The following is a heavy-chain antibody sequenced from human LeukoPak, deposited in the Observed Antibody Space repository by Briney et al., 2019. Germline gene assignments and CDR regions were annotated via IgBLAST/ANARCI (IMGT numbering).Heavy chain of an antibody. V-gene: IGHV3-9*01. CDR1: GFTFSSYW. Sequence: PGGSLRLSCAASGFTFSSYWMHWVRQAPGKGLVWVSGISWNSGSIGYADSVKGRFTISRDNAKNSLYLQMNSLRAEDTALYYCAKGYSYGYSAPFDYWGQGTLVTVSS. D-gene: IGHD5-18*01. J-gene: IGHJ4*02. CDR3: AKGYSYGYSAPFDY. CDR2: ISWNSGSI.